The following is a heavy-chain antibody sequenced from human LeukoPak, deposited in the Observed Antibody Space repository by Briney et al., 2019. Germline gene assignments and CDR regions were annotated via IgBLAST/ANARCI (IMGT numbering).Heavy chain of an antibody. CDR2: ISAYNGNT. J-gene: IGHJ4*02. Sequence: ASVKVSCKASGYTFTSYGISWVRQAPGQGLEWMGWISAYNGNTNYAQKLQGRVTMTTDTSTSTAYMELRSLRSDDTAVYYCARGGHRWPNHGKLDYWGQGTLVTVPS. CDR1: GYTFTSYG. CDR3: ARGGHRWPNHGKLDY. D-gene: IGHD1-14*01. V-gene: IGHV1-18*01.